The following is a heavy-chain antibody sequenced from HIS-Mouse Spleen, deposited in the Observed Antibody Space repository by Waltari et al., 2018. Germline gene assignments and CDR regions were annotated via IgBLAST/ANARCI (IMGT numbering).Heavy chain of an antibody. V-gene: IGHV4-39*07. CDR2: IYSSGRT. CDR3: AREIPYSSSWYDWYFDL. CDR1: GGSISISSYY. D-gene: IGHD6-13*01. Sequence: QLQLQESGPGLVKPSETLSLTCTVSGGSISISSYYRRWIRQPPGKGLEWIGSIYSSGRTYYNPSLKSRVTISVDTSKNQFSLKLSSVTAADTAVYYCAREIPYSSSWYDWYFDLWGRGTLVTVSS. J-gene: IGHJ2*01.